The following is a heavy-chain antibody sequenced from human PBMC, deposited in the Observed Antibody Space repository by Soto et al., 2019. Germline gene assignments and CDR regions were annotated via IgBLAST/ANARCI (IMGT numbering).Heavy chain of an antibody. CDR1: GGSISSGDYY. CDR2: IYYSGST. V-gene: IGHV4-30-4*01. Sequence: SETLSLTCAVSGGSISSGDYYWSWIRQPPGKGLEWIGSIYYSGSTYYNPSLKSRVTISVDTSKNQFSLKLNSVTAADTAVYYCARDLVAASHFDSWGQGTLVTVSS. J-gene: IGHJ4*02. D-gene: IGHD5-12*01. CDR3: ARDLVAASHFDS.